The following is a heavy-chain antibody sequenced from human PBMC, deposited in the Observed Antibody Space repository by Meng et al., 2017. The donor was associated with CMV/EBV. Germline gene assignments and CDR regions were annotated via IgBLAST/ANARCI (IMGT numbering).Heavy chain of an antibody. CDR2: INPNSGGT. CDR1: GYTFTGYS. Sequence: KASGYTFTGYSMHWVRQAPGQGLEWMGWINPNSGGTNYAQKFQGRVTMTRDTSISTAYMELSRLRSDDTAVYYCARVSSSEGGIDYWGQGTLVTVSS. CDR3: ARVSSSEGGIDY. V-gene: IGHV1-2*02. J-gene: IGHJ4*02. D-gene: IGHD6-6*01.